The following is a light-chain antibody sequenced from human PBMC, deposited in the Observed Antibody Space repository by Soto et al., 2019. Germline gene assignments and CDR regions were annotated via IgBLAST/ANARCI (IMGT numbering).Light chain of an antibody. CDR1: QNIYSN. CDR2: RAS. V-gene: IGKV3-15*01. J-gene: IGKJ1*01. CDR3: LQYHNLWA. Sequence: IVMTQSPATLSVSPGERATFSCRASQNIYSNIAWYQQRPGQAPRLLIYRASTRATGVPARFSGSGSGTEFTLTLSSLQSEDFAVYSCLQYHNLWAFGQGTKVEIK.